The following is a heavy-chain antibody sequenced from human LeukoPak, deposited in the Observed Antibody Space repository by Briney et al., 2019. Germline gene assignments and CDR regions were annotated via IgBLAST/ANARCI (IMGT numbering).Heavy chain of an antibody. CDR1: GGSISSYY. CDR3: ARDFHENYGSGSCFDY. V-gene: IGHV4-4*07. Sequence: SETLSLTCTVSGGSISSYYWSWIRQPAGKGLEWIGRIYTSGSTNYNPSLKSRVTMSVDTSKNQFSLKLSSVTAADTAVYYCARDFHENYGSGSCFDYWGQGTLVTVSS. D-gene: IGHD3-10*01. J-gene: IGHJ4*02. CDR2: IYTSGST.